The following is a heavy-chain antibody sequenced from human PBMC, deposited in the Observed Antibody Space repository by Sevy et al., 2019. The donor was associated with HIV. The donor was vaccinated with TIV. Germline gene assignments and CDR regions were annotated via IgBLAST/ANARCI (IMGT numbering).Heavy chain of an antibody. CDR3: AKDIVILVGDAFDI. CDR2: ISGSGSGSGT. CDR1: GFTFSNYW. Sequence: GGSLRLSCAASGFTFSNYWMSWVRQAPGKGLEWVSGISGSGSGSGTYYADSVKGRFTVSRDNSKNTLYLQMNSLRAEDTAVYYCAKDIVILVGDAFDIWGQGTMVTVSS. V-gene: IGHV3-23*01. D-gene: IGHD3-22*01. J-gene: IGHJ3*02.